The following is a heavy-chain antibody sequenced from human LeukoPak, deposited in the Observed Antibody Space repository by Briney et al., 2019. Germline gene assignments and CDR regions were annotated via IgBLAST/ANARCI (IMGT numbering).Heavy chain of an antibody. Sequence: SETLSLTCAVYGETLNSYYWSWVRQPPGEGLEWIGEIYESGTTEYNPSLKSRVTISMVPSKQQFSLSLSSVTAADTAVYYCARGAWATRLGSWGLGTPVIVSS. CDR3: ARGAWATRLGS. CDR2: IYESGTT. J-gene: IGHJ4*02. CDR1: GETLNSYY. V-gene: IGHV4-34*01. D-gene: IGHD2-15*01.